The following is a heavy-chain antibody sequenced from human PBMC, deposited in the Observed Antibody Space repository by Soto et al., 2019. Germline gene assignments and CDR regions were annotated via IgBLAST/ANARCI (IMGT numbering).Heavy chain of an antibody. CDR1: GFSLSTSGVG. CDR3: AHSSPDDSSGYYRKIFDY. J-gene: IGHJ4*02. V-gene: IGHV2-5*02. D-gene: IGHD3-22*01. Sequence: QITLKESGPTLVKPTQTLTLTCTFSGFSLSTSGVGVGWIRQPPGKALEWLALIYWDDDKRYSPSLKSRLTITKDTSKNQVVLTMTNMDPVDTATYYCAHSSPDDSSGYYRKIFDYWGQGTLVTVSS. CDR2: IYWDDDK.